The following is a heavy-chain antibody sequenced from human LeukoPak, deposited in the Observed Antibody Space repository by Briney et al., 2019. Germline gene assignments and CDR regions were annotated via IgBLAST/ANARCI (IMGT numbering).Heavy chain of an antibody. D-gene: IGHD4-17*01. Sequence: ASVKASCKASGGTFSSYAISWVRQAPGQGLEWMGGIIPIFDTANYAERFQGRVTITADESTSTAYMELSRLSSEDTAVYYCARELRRPYYYYYMDVWGKGTTVTVSS. CDR3: ARELRRPYYYYYMDV. CDR2: IIPIFDTA. J-gene: IGHJ6*03. CDR1: GGTFSSYA. V-gene: IGHV1-69*01.